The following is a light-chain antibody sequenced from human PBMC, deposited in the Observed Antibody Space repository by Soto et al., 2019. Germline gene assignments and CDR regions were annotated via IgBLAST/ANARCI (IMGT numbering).Light chain of an antibody. J-gene: IGKJ2*02. CDR1: QSISSY. Sequence: DIQMTQSPSSRSASVGDRVTITCRASQSISSYLNWYQHKPGKTPKLLIYRASSLQSGVPSRFSGSGSGTDFTLTISSLHPEHFATYYCQQSYTTPGTIGQGTKLEIK. CDR3: QQSYTTPGT. CDR2: RAS. V-gene: IGKV1-39*01.